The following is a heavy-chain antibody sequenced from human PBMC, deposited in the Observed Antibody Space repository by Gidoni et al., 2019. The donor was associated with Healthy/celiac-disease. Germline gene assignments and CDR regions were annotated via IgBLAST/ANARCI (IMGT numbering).Heavy chain of an antibody. CDR2: IIPIFGTA. V-gene: IGHV1-69*01. CDR1: GATFSSYA. J-gene: IGHJ5*02. Sequence: QVQLVQSGAEVKKPGSSVKVSCKASGATFSSYAISWVRQAPGQGLEWMGGIIPIFGTANYAQKFQGRVTITADESTSTAYMELSSLRSEDTAVYYCARCRSSKPGGSGGDYGWFDPWGQGTLVTVSS. D-gene: IGHD6-13*01. CDR3: ARCRSSKPGGSGGDYGWFDP.